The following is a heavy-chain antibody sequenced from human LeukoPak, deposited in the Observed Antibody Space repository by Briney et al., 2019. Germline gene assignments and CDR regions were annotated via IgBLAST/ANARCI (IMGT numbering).Heavy chain of an antibody. J-gene: IGHJ4*02. CDR2: ISAYNGNT. V-gene: IGHV1-18*01. CDR3: ARTIYCSSTSCYLGDFWSGYYQYYFDY. CDR1: GGTFSSYA. D-gene: IGHD2-2*01. Sequence: ASVKVSCKASGGTFSSYAISWVRQAPGQGLEWMGWISAYNGNTNYAQKLQGRVTMTTDTSTSTAYMELRSLRSDDTAVYYCARTIYCSSTSCYLGDFWSGYYQYYFDYWGQGTLVTVSS.